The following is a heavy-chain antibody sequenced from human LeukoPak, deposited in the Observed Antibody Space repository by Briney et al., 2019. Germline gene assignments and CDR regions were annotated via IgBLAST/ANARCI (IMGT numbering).Heavy chain of an antibody. CDR1: GYTFTSYA. J-gene: IGHJ5*02. CDR3: ARARGIAAAEEWFDP. Sequence: ASVKVSCKASGYTFTSYAMHWVRQAPGQSLEWMGWINAGNGNTKYSQKFQGRVTITRDTSASTAYMELSSLRSEDTAVYYCARARGIAAAEEWFDPWGQGTLVTVSS. CDR2: INAGNGNT. V-gene: IGHV1-3*01. D-gene: IGHD6-13*01.